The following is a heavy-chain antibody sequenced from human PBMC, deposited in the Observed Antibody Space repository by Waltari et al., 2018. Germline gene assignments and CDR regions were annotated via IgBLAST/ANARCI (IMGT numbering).Heavy chain of an antibody. CDR1: GGSFGGYG. CDR3: ARHELGISQYYYNMYV. J-gene: IGHJ6*03. V-gene: IGHV1-69*12. D-gene: IGHD7-27*01. CDR2: IIPMFGIP. Sequence: VQLVQSGGEVKTPGSSVKVSCKASGGSFGGYGISWVRQAPGQGLEWMGVIIPMFGIPDFSQKFQDRLTINADESTDTAYMGLSSLTSEDTAIDYCARHELGISQYYYNMYVWGQGTTVTISS.